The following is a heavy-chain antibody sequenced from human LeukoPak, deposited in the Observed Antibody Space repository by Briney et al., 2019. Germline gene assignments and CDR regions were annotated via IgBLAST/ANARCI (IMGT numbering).Heavy chain of an antibody. CDR1: GFSVSNNY. D-gene: IGHD4-23*01. CDR2: IYSGGST. V-gene: IGHV3-53*05. J-gene: IGHJ4*02. Sequence: PGGSLRLSCAASGFSVSNNYMTWVRQPPGKGLEWVSVIYSGGSTYYADSVKGRFTISRDNSKNTLYLQMNSLRVEDTAVYYCTDTVAGWGQGTLVTVSS. CDR3: TDTVAG.